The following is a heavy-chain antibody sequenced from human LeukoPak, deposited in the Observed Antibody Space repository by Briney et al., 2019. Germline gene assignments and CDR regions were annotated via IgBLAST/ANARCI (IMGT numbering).Heavy chain of an antibody. D-gene: IGHD4-17*01. V-gene: IGHV3-23*01. CDR2: ISDTGRLS. Sequence: QPGGSLRLSCAASGFTFSSSAMSWVRQAPGKGLEWVAAISDTGRLSYCADSVNGRFTISRDNSKNTLSLQMNSLRAADTAVYYCAKVGYGDLAHWGQGTLVPVSS. CDR3: AKVGYGDLAH. J-gene: IGHJ4*02. CDR1: GFTFSSSA.